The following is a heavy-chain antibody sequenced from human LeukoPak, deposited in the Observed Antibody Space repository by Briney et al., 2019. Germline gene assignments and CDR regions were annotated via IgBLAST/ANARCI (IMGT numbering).Heavy chain of an antibody. J-gene: IGHJ5*02. CDR3: ARDKGYSIDQ. Sequence: GGSLRLSCAASGFAFNTYWMHWVRQAPGTGLVWVLRINGDGSSTSYADFVKGRFTISRDNAKNTLYLQMNSLRAEETAIYYCARDKGYSIDQWGQGTLVTVSS. D-gene: IGHD5-18*01. CDR2: INGDGSST. CDR1: GFAFNTYW. V-gene: IGHV3-74*01.